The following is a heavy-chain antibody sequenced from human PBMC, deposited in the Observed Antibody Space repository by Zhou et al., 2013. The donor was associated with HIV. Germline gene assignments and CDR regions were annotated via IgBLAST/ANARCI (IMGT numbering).Heavy chain of an antibody. J-gene: IGHJ4*02. CDR1: GGTFNSFA. CDR3: ARTTLYDRTGSYYGFDY. CDR2: INPISRGT. V-gene: IGHV1-46*02. Sequence: QVQVVQSGPEMKRPGSSVKVSCKASGGTFNSFAISWVRQAPGQGLEWMGMINPISRGTVYAQKFQGRVTMTGDTSTTTVYMEMSSLRSEDTAMYYCARTTLYDRTGSYYGFDYWGQGTLVTVSS. D-gene: IGHD3-22*01.